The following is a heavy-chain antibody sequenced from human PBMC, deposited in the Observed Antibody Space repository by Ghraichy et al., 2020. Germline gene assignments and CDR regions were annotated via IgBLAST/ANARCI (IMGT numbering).Heavy chain of an antibody. D-gene: IGHD3-3*01. V-gene: IGHV1-2*02. J-gene: IGHJ5*02. CDR1: GYTFTGYY. CDR3: ARESITIFGVGSRNNWFDP. CDR2: INPNSGGT. Sequence: ASVKVSCKASGYTFTGYYMHWVRQAPGQGLEWMGWINPNSGGTNYAQKFQGRVTMTRDTSISTAYMELSRLRSDDTAVYYCARESITIFGVGSRNNWFDPWGQGTLVTVSS.